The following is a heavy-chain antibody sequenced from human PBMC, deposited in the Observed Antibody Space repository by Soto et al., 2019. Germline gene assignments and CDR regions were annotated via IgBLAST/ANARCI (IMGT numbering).Heavy chain of an antibody. CDR3: AREAARPHYFDY. V-gene: IGHV1-69*13. J-gene: IGHJ4*02. CDR2: IIPIFGTA. Sequence: ASVKVSCKASGGTFSSYAISWVRQAPGQGLEWMGGIIPIFGTANYAQKFQGRVTITADESTSTAYMELSSLRSEDTAVYYCAREAARPHYFDYWGQGTLVTVSS. CDR1: GGTFSSYA. D-gene: IGHD6-6*01.